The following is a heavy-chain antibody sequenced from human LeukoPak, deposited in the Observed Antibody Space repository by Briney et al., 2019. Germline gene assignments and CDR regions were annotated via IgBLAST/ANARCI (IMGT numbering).Heavy chain of an antibody. Sequence: AASVKVSCKASGYTFTGYYMHWVRQAPGQGLEWMGWINPNSGDTNYAQKFQGRVTMTRDTSISTAYLELSRLRSDDTAVYYCATRPLLTAAADNPWGQGTLVIVSS. CDR2: INPNSGDT. CDR3: ATRPLLTAAADNP. CDR1: GYTFTGYY. J-gene: IGHJ5*02. V-gene: IGHV1-2*02. D-gene: IGHD6-13*01.